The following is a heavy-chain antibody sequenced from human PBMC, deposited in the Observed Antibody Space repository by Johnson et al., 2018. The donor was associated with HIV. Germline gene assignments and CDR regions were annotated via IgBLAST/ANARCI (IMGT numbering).Heavy chain of an antibody. CDR1: GSTFSTYS. CDR2: ISYDGSNK. J-gene: IGHJ3*02. CDR3: ARDPLGSSWFEGDAFDI. D-gene: IGHD6-13*01. V-gene: IGHV3-30-3*01. Sequence: QVQLVESGGGVVQPGRSLRLSCAASGSTFSTYSMHWVRQAPGKGLEWVAVISYDGSNKYYEDSVKGRFTISRDNSKNTLYLQMNSLRVEDTAVYYCARDPLGSSWFEGDAFDIWGQGTMVTVS.